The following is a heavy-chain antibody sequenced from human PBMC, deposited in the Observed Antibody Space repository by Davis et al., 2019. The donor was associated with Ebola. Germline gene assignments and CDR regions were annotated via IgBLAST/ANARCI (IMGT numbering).Heavy chain of an antibody. CDR1: GFTFSTYW. D-gene: IGHD6-6*01. CDR2: ITGDGSST. CDR3: ARGYVAARPGYYYGMDV. J-gene: IGHJ6*02. Sequence: GSLKISCAASGFTFSTYWMHWVRQAPGKGLAWVSRITGDGSSTDYADSVKGRFTISRDNAKNTLYLQMNSLRPEDTAVYYCARGYVAARPGYYYGMDVWGQGTTVTVSS. V-gene: IGHV3-74*01.